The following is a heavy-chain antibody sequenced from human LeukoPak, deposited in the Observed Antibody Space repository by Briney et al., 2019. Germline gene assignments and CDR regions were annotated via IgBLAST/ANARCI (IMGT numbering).Heavy chain of an antibody. CDR2: IYYSGST. Sequence: PSETLSLTCSVSDYSISSGYYWGWIRQPPGKGLEWIGSIYYSGSTYYNPSLKSRVTISVDTSKNQFSLKLSSVTAADTAVYYCARGVMATILTPFDYWGQGTLVTVSS. J-gene: IGHJ4*02. V-gene: IGHV4-38-2*02. CDR3: ARGVMATILTPFDY. CDR1: DYSISSGYY. D-gene: IGHD5-24*01.